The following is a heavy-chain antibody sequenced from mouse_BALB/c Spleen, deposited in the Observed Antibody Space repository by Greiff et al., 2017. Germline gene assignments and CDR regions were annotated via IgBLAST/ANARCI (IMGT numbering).Heavy chain of an antibody. J-gene: IGHJ4*01. CDR2: IDPENGNT. Sequence: EVQRVESGAELVRPGALVKLSCKASGFNIKDYYMHWVKQRPEQGLEWIGWIDPENGNTIYDPKFQGKASITADTSSNTAYLQLSSLTSEDTAVYYCARGYYIYYAMDYWGQGTSVTVSS. CDR1: GFNIKDYY. V-gene: IGHV14-1*02. CDR3: ARGYYIYYAMDY. D-gene: IGHD2-3*01.